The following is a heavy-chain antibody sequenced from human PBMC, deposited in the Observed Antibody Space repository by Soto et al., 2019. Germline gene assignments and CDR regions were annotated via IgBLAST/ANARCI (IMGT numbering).Heavy chain of an antibody. D-gene: IGHD1-26*01. CDR3: AAVVGSYLGFDY. CDR2: IYYSGST. J-gene: IGHJ4*02. Sequence: TLSLTCTVSGGSISSGDYYWSWIRQPPGKGLEWIGYIYYSGSTYYNPSLKSRVTISVDTSKNQFSLKLSSVTAADTAVYYCAAVVGSYLGFDYWGQGTLVTVSS. V-gene: IGHV4-30-4*01. CDR1: GGSISSGDYY.